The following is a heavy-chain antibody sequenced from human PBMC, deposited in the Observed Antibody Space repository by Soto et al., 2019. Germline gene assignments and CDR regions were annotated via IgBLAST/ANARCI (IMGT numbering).Heavy chain of an antibody. CDR3: ARQAAAPGIDLWFDP. V-gene: IGHV4-39*01. D-gene: IGHD6-13*01. CDR2: IFYAGNT. CDR1: GGSISSSRSY. Sequence: PSETLSLTCNVSGGSISSSRSYWAWFRQPPGKELEWIANIFYAGNTYYNPSLKNRVTVSVDTSKNQFSLKLDSVTAADTAVYYCARQAAAPGIDLWFDPWGQGTLVTVSS. J-gene: IGHJ5*02.